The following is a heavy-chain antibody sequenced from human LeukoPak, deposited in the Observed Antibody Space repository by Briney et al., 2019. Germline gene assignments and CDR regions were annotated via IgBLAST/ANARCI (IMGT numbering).Heavy chain of an antibody. Sequence: PGGSLRLSCAISGFXFSGCELTWVRQAPGKGLEWISYISRSGNTIYYADSVKGRFTTSRDNAKNSLYLQMNSLRVEDTAVYYCARVATMVRVPLDALDIWGQGTMVSVSS. V-gene: IGHV3-48*03. D-gene: IGHD3-10*01. CDR2: ISRSGNTI. CDR1: GFXFSGCE. CDR3: ARVATMVRVPLDALDI. J-gene: IGHJ3*02.